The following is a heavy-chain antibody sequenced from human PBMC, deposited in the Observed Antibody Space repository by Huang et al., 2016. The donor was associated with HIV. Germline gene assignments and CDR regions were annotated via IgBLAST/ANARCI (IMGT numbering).Heavy chain of an antibody. CDR3: VRGSSTREEYFQY. CDR1: GYIFTNYY. J-gene: IGHJ1*01. V-gene: IGHV1-46*03. CDR2: INPKGGAT. D-gene: IGHD2-2*01. Sequence: QVQLVQSGAEVKKPGASVKVSCKASGYIFTNYYMHWVRQAPGQGLQWKGIINPKGGATTYERQLHETVTMTRDTSANTLYMELSGLRSDDTAVYYCVRGSSTREEYFQYWGQGTLITVSS.